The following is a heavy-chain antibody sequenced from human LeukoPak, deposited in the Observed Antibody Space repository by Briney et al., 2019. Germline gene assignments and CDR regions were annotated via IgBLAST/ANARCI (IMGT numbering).Heavy chain of an antibody. CDR2: IVVDTGKT. V-gene: IGHV1-58*01. Sequence: SVKVSCTASGFTNSNSSVHWVRQARGQRPEWIGWIVVDTGKTNYAQRLQERVTITRDMSTGTVDTELSSLRSEDTAVYYCATTSIRRVRGIIYYAKDVWGQGTTVTVSS. D-gene: IGHD3-10*01. J-gene: IGHJ6*02. CDR3: ATTSIRRVRGIIYYAKDV. CDR1: GFTNSNSS.